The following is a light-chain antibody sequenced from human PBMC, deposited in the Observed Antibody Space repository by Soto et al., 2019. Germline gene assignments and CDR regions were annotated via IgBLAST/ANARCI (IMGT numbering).Light chain of an antibody. J-gene: IGKJ5*01. CDR2: EAS. Sequence: DIQMTQSPSTLSGSVVDRCTITFRASQSISRWFTWYQQKPGKAPKLLIYEASSLESGVPSRFSGSGSGTEFTLTIGGLQPDDFATYYCQQFNSYPITFGQGTRLEIK. CDR3: QQFNSYPIT. V-gene: IGKV1-5*01. CDR1: QSISRW.